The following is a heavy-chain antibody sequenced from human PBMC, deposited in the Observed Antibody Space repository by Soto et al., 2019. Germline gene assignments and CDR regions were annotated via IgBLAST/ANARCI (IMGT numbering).Heavy chain of an antibody. CDR1: GFTFSSYA. Sequence: EVQLLESGGGLVQPGGSLRLSCAASGFTFSSYAMSWVRQAPGKGLEWVSAISGSGGSTYYADSVKGRFTISRDNSKNTQYLQMISMRAEVTAVYYCAKGGDYDFWSGYSRFDYWDQGTLVTVSS. CDR2: ISGSGGST. V-gene: IGHV3-23*01. D-gene: IGHD3-3*01. CDR3: AKGGDYDFWSGYSRFDY. J-gene: IGHJ4*02.